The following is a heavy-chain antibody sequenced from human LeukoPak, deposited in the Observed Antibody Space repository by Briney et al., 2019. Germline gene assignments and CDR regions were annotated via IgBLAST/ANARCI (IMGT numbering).Heavy chain of an antibody. CDR3: VGSPTYYYMDV. D-gene: IGHD3-10*01. CDR1: GSTFRNHA. Sequence: GGSLRLSCAASGSTFRNHAIHWVRQAPGKGLEWVTVISHDGGNDYYRDSVKGRFTISRDNSTNTVLLQMNSLSPDDTAIYYCVGSPTYYYMDVWGKGTTVTVSS. J-gene: IGHJ6*03. CDR2: ISHDGGND. V-gene: IGHV3-30*04.